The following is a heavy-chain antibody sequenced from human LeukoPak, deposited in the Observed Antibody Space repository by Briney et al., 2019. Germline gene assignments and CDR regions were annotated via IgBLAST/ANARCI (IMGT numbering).Heavy chain of an antibody. J-gene: IGHJ5*02. Sequence: GGSLRLSCAASGFTVSSNYMSWVRQAPGKGLEWVSVIYSGGSTYYADSVKGRFTISRDNSKNTLYLQMNSLRAEDTAVHYCARAGYDSSGYSERWFDPWGQGTLVTVSS. V-gene: IGHV3-66*01. D-gene: IGHD3-22*01. CDR1: GFTVSSNY. CDR2: IYSGGST. CDR3: ARAGYDSSGYSERWFDP.